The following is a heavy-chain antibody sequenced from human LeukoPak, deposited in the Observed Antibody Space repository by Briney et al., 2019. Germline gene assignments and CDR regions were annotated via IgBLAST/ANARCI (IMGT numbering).Heavy chain of an antibody. CDR1: GFSFSSYW. CDR3: ARDATTELGTVYMDV. Sequence: GGSLRLSCVGSGFSFSSYWMAWVRQAPGKGLEWVAFIRYDGSIKHYADSVKGRVTISRDNSKNTLYLQMNSLRAEDTAVYYCARDATTELGTVYMDVWGKGTTVTISS. CDR2: IRYDGSIK. J-gene: IGHJ6*03. D-gene: IGHD4-17*01. V-gene: IGHV3-30*02.